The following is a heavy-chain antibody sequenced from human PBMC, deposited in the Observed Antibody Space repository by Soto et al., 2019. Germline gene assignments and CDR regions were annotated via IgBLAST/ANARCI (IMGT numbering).Heavy chain of an antibody. V-gene: IGHV3-72*01. D-gene: IGHD4-17*01. J-gene: IGHJ4*02. CDR1: GFTFSDHY. Sequence: EVQLVESGGGLVQPGGSLRLSCAASGFTFSDHYMDWVRQAPGKGLEWVGRTRNKANSYTTAYAASVKGRSTISRDDSRKSLYLQMIRLKTEDTAVYYCARANGEYYYNWGQGTLVTACS. CDR2: TRNKANSYTT. CDR3: ARANGEYYYN.